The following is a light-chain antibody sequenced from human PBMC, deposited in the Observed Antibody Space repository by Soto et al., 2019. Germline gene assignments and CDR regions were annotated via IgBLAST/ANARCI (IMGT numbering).Light chain of an antibody. V-gene: IGKV3-11*01. CDR2: DAS. CDR1: QSISSY. Sequence: EIVLTQSPATLTLSPGERATLSYRASQSISSYLAWYQQKPGQTPRLLIYDASNRTTDIPASFRGGGSGTDFTLNISSLEPEELAVYYCQQRSNRPITFGQGTRLEIK. J-gene: IGKJ5*01. CDR3: QQRSNRPIT.